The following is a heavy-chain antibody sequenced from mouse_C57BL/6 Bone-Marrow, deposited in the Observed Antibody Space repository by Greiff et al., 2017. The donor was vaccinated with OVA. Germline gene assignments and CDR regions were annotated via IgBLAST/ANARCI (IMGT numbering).Heavy chain of an antibody. CDR2: IYPGSGST. J-gene: IGHJ2*01. D-gene: IGHD1-1*01. Sequence: QVQLQQPGAELVKPGASVKMSCKASGYTFTSDWINWVKQRPGQGLEWIGDIYPGSGSTNYNEKFKSKATLTVDTSSSTAYMQLSSLTSEDSAVYYCAREGITTVLNPWYWGQGTTLTVSS. CDR1: GYTFTSDW. CDR3: AREGITTVLNPWY. V-gene: IGHV1-55*01.